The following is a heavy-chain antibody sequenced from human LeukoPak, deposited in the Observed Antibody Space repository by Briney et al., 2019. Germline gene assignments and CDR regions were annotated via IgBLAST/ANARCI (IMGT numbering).Heavy chain of an antibody. J-gene: IGHJ3*02. CDR1: GFTFSSNA. CDR3: AKDAVDSPGSTSRRNSPTRRGNAFDI. Sequence: PAGSLTLTCSASGFTFSSNAMNWVCHAPGQGMEWVSTSSVSGGGTSYENPFKDRFTISRDNSKNTLYLQMNSLRAEDTAVYYCAKDAVDSPGSTSRRNSPTRRGNAFDIWGQGTMVTVSS. CDR2: SSVSGGGT. V-gene: IGHV3-23*01. D-gene: IGHD2-2*01.